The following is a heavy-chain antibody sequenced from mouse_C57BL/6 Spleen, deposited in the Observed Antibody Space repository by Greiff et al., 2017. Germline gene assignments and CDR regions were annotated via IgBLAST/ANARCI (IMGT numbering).Heavy chain of an antibody. CDR1: GYTFPSYW. CDR2: IHPNSGST. Sequence: QVQLQQPGAELVKPGASVKLSCKASGYTFPSYWMHWVKQRPGQGLEWIGMIHPNSGSTNYNEKFKSKATLTVDKSSSTAYMQLSSLTSEDSAVYYCARGTGTGGFAYWDQGTLVTVSA. V-gene: IGHV1-64*01. D-gene: IGHD4-1*01. CDR3: ARGTGTGGFAY. J-gene: IGHJ3*01.